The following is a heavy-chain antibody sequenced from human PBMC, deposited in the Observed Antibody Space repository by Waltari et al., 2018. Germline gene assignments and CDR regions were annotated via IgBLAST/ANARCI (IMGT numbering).Heavy chain of an antibody. D-gene: IGHD1-7*01. CDR1: GVTFPCYS. J-gene: IGHJ4*02. CDR2: INPNSGGT. CDR3: ARGSNTGTTSPYFDY. V-gene: IGHV1-2*06. Sequence: QVQLVQSGAEVRKPGASVTVSCKASGVTFPCYSMHWMRQAPGQGLEWMRQINPNSGGTNYAQKFQGRVTMTRDTSISTAYMELSRLRSDDTAVYYCARGSNTGTTSPYFDYWGQGTLVTVSS.